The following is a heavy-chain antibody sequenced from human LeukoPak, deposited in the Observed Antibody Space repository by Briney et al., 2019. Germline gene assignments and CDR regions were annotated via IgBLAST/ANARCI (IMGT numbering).Heavy chain of an antibody. Sequence: SETLSLTCTVSGGSISSYHWSWIRQPPGKGLDRIGDTYNSRSTNYNPSLKSRVTISVDTYKNQFSLKLTSVTAADTAVYYCAGGIFGVVIKAFHIWGQGTMVTVSS. CDR1: GGSISSYH. CDR3: AGGIFGVVIKAFHI. D-gene: IGHD3-3*01. CDR2: TYNSRST. V-gene: IGHV4-59*01. J-gene: IGHJ3*02.